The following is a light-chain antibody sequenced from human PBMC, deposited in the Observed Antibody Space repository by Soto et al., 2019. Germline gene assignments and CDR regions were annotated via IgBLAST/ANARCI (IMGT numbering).Light chain of an antibody. J-gene: IGKJ5*01. V-gene: IGKV3-11*01. Sequence: EILMTQSPATLSVSQWERSTLXXRASQSVSRYLAWYQQKPGQAPRLIXYGAFNRATGIPARFSGSGSGTDFTLTISSLEPEDFAVYYCQQRNIWPPVTFGQGTRLEIK. CDR1: QSVSRY. CDR3: QQRNIWPPVT. CDR2: GAF.